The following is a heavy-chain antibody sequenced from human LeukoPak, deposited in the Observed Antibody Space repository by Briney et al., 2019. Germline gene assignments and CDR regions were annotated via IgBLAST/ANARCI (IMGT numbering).Heavy chain of an antibody. J-gene: IGHJ4*02. V-gene: IGHV3-30-3*01. CDR1: GFTFSSYA. Sequence: PGGSLRLSCAASGFTFSSYAMHWVRQAPGKGLEWVAVISYDGSNKYYADSVKGRFTISRDNSKNTLYLQMNSLRAEDTAVYYCARVRSSSGWGDYWGQGTLVTVSS. CDR3: ARVRSSSGWGDY. D-gene: IGHD6-19*01. CDR2: ISYDGSNK.